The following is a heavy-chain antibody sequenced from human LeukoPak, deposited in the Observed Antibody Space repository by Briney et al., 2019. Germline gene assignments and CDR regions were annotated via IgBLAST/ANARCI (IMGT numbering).Heavy chain of an antibody. V-gene: IGHV4-59*01. Sequence: SETLSLTCTVSGGSISPYYWSWIRQPPGKGLEWLGYIYYSGNTDYNPSLKSRVAISVDTSKNQFSLKLSSVTAADTAVYYYARSTGSTMFIDYWGQGTLVTVSS. CDR1: GGSISPYY. D-gene: IGHD3-10*02. CDR3: ARSTGSTMFIDY. J-gene: IGHJ4*02. CDR2: IYYSGNT.